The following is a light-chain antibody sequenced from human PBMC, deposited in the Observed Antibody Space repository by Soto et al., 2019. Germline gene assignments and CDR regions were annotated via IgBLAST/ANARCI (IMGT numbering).Light chain of an antibody. J-gene: IGKJ5*01. CDR2: GAS. Sequence: EAVLTQSPATLSVSPGERATLSCRASQSVSSNLAWYQQKPGQAPRLLIYGASTRATGIPARFSGSGSGTEFTLTISSLQSEDFAGYYCQQYNNWPPITFGQGTRLEIK. CDR1: QSVSSN. CDR3: QQYNNWPPIT. V-gene: IGKV3-15*01.